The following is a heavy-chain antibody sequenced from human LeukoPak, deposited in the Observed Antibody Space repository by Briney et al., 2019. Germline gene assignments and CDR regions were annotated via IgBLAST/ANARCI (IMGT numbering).Heavy chain of an antibody. CDR2: IYHSGST. D-gene: IGHD3-3*01. V-gene: IGHV4-30-2*01. Sequence: SETLSLTCTVSGGSISSGGYYWSWIRQPPGKGLEWIGYIYHSGSTYYNPSLKSRVTISVDRSKNQFSLKLSSVTAADTAVYYCASRKFRGYDFWSGYYFLWGQGTMVTVSS. J-gene: IGHJ3*01. CDR3: ASRKFRGYDFWSGYYFL. CDR1: GGSISSGGYY.